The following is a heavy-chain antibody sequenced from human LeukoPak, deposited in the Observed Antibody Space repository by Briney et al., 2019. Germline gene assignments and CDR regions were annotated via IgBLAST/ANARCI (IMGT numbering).Heavy chain of an antibody. CDR3: AKDSHSGTYFDS. D-gene: IGHD1-26*01. Sequence: GGSLRLSCAASGFTFSSYDMSWVRQAPGKGLEWVSAVSGSGGSTYYADPVKGRFTISRDNSKSTLFLQMNSLRAEDTAVYYCAKDSHSGTYFDSWGRGTLVTVSS. J-gene: IGHJ4*02. V-gene: IGHV3-23*01. CDR2: VSGSGGST. CDR1: GFTFSSYD.